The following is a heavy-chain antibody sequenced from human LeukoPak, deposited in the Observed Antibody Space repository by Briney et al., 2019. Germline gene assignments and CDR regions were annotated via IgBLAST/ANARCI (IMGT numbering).Heavy chain of an antibody. CDR2: ISAYNGNT. D-gene: IGHD6-13*01. CDR1: GYTFTSYG. Sequence: PTASVKVSCKASGYTFTSYGISWVRQAPGQGLEWMGWISAYNGNTNYAQKLQGRVTMTTDTSTSTAYMELRSLRSDDTAVYYCAREPGIAAAGIGGGDAFDIWGQGTMVTVSS. CDR3: AREPGIAAAGIGGGDAFDI. V-gene: IGHV1-18*01. J-gene: IGHJ3*02.